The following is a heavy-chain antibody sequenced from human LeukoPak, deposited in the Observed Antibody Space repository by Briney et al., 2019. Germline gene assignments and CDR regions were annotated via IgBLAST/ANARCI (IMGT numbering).Heavy chain of an antibody. Sequence: SETLSLTCAVYGGSFSGYYWSWIRQPPGKGLEWIGEINHSGSTNYNPSLKSRVTISVDTSNNQFSLKLSSVTAADTAVYYCARGLVYSSGWYPRLYYFDYWGQGTLVTVSS. J-gene: IGHJ4*02. CDR1: GGSFSGYY. D-gene: IGHD6-19*01. V-gene: IGHV4-34*01. CDR3: ARGLVYSSGWYPRLYYFDY. CDR2: INHSGST.